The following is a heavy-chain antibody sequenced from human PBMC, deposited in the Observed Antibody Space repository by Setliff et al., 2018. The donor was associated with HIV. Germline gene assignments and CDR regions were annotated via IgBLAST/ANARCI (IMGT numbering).Heavy chain of an antibody. CDR1: GDSISSNNYY. V-gene: IGHV4-39*07. CDR3: ARGVARQVVIDRWFDP. CDR2: IFYGGSVYGSGRT. D-gene: IGHD2-21*01. J-gene: IGHJ5*02. Sequence: PSETLSLTCTVSGDSISSNNYYWAWIRQSPGKGLEWIGCIFYGGSVYGSGRTFYNPSLKSRVTMSVDASKNLVSLNLNSVTAADTAIYYCARGVARQVVIDRWFDPWGQGTPVTVSS.